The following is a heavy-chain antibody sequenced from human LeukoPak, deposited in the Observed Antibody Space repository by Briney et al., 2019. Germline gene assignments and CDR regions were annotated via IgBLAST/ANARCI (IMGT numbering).Heavy chain of an antibody. Sequence: ASVKVSCKASGYTFTSYGISWVRQAPGQGLEWMGWISAYNGNTNYAQKLQGRVTMTTDTSTSTAYMELRSLRSDDTAVYYCARGSYYDFWSGYYTSDYWGRGTLVTVSS. CDR3: ARGSYYDFWSGYYTSDY. CDR1: GYTFTSYG. D-gene: IGHD3-3*01. V-gene: IGHV1-18*01. CDR2: ISAYNGNT. J-gene: IGHJ4*02.